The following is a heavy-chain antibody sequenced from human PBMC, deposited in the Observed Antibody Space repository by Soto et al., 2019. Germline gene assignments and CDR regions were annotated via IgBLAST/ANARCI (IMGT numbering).Heavy chain of an antibody. V-gene: IGHV1-69*06. CDR1: GGTFSSYA. CDR2: IIPIFGTA. J-gene: IGHJ5*02. CDR3: ARGRSAAAGPDYNWFDP. D-gene: IGHD6-13*01. Sequence: SVKVSCKASGGTFSSYAISWVRQAPGQGLEWMGGIIPIFGTANYAQKFQGRVTITADKFTSTACMELSSLRSEDTAVYYCARGRSAAAGPDYNWFDPWGQGTLVTVSS.